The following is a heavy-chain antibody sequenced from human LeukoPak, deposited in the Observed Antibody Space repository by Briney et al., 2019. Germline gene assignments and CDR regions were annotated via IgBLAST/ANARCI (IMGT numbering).Heavy chain of an antibody. V-gene: IGHV4-39*01. D-gene: IGHD3-10*01. CDR2: IRYSGNP. CDR1: GGSISSSNYY. J-gene: IGHJ4*02. CDR3: ARHADSGFGELAFDY. Sequence: SETLSLTCTVSGGSISSSNYYWGWIRQSPGKGLEWIGSIRYSGNPYYNPSLKSRVTISVDTSKNQFSLKLTSVTAADTAVYYCARHADSGFGELAFDYWGQGTLVTVSS.